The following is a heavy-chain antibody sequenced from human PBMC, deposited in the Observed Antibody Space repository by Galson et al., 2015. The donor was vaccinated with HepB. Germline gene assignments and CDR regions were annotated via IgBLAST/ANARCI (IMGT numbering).Heavy chain of an antibody. D-gene: IGHD5-18*01. J-gene: IGHJ4*02. CDR3: ARDPGYSYGFVSFDY. V-gene: IGHV3-21*01. CDR2: ISSSSSYI. Sequence: SLRLSCAASGFTFSSYSMNWVRQAPGKGLEWVSSISSSSSYIYYADSVKGRFTISRDNAKNSLYLQMNSLRAEDTAVYYCARDPGYSYGFVSFDYWGQGTLVTVSS. CDR1: GFTFSSYS.